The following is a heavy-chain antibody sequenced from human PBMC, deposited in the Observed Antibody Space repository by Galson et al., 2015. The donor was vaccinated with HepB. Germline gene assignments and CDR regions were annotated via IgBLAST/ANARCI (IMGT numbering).Heavy chain of an antibody. V-gene: IGHV3-9*01. CDR1: GFTFEDYA. CDR3: AQDLTYYYGSGSYFVGMNA. Sequence: SLRLSCAASGFTFEDYAMHRVRQVPGKGLEWVAGISWKSDFTGYADSVRGRFTISRDNAKYSLYLQMNSLRTEDTALYYCAQDLTYYYGSGSYFVGMNAWGQGTTVTVSA. D-gene: IGHD3-10*01. CDR2: ISWKSDFT. J-gene: IGHJ6*01.